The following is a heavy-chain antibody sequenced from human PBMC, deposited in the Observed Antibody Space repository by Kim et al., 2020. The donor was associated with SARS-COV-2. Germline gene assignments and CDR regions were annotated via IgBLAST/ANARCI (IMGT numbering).Heavy chain of an antibody. V-gene: IGHV1-69*13. Sequence: SVKVSCKASGGTFSSYAISWVRQAPGQGLEWMGGIIPIFGTANYAQKFQGRVTITADESTSTAYMELSSLRSEDTAVYYCARGGLRYFDWFSDWFDPWGQGTLVTVSS. CDR2: IIPIFGTA. CDR1: GGTFSSYA. J-gene: IGHJ5*02. CDR3: ARGGLRYFDWFSDWFDP. D-gene: IGHD3-9*01.